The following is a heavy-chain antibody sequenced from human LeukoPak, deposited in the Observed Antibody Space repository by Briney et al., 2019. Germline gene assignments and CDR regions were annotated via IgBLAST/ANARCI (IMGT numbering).Heavy chain of an antibody. CDR1: GYTFTSYG. Sequence: ASEKVPCKASGYTFTSYGISWVRQAPGQGLEWMGWISAYNGNTNYAQKLQGRVTMTTDTSKSTAYMELRSLRSDDTAVYYCARDSSGWYAAFDIWGQGTRVTVSS. CDR2: ISAYNGNT. J-gene: IGHJ3*02. CDR3: ARDSSGWYAAFDI. V-gene: IGHV1-18*01. D-gene: IGHD6-19*01.